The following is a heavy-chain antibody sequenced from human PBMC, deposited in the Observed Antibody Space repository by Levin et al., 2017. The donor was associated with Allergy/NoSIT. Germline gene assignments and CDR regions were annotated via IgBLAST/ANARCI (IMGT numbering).Heavy chain of an antibody. V-gene: IGHV1-24*01. J-gene: IGHJ4*02. Sequence: EASVKVSCKVSGYTLTELSMHWVRQAPGKGLEWMGGFDPEDGETIYAQKFQGRVTMTEDTSTDTAYMELSSLRSEDTAVYYCATDGETGTTNFDYWGQGTLVTVSS. CDR3: ATDGETGTTNFDY. CDR1: GYTLTELS. CDR2: FDPEDGET. D-gene: IGHD1-1*01.